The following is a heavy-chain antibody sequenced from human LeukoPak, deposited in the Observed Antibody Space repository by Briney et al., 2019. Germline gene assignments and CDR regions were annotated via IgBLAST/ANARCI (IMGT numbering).Heavy chain of an antibody. D-gene: IGHD5-18*01. J-gene: IGHJ4*01. CDR3: MAKGDSYGLFDY. CDR2: IRSKANTYAA. V-gene: IGHV3-73*01. Sequence: GGSLRPSCAASGFTFSDSAMHWVRQASGTGLEWVARIRSKANTYAASYAASVKGRFTISRDDSKNTASLQMNSLKTEDTAVYYCMAKGDSYGLFDYWGHGTLVTVSS. CDR1: GFTFSDSA.